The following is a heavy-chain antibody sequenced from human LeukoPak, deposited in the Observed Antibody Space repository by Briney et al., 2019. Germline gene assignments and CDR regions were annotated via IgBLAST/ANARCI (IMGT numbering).Heavy chain of an antibody. CDR3: AREGEIGYDLSDY. CDR2: INPSAGST. CDR1: GYTFTNYY. Sequence: ASVTVSCLSSGYTFTNYYMNWVRQAPGQGLEWVGKINPSAGSTSYAQKFQGRVTVTRDTSTSTVYMELSSLRSEDTAMYYCAREGEIGYDLSDYWGQGTLVTVSS. J-gene: IGHJ4*02. D-gene: IGHD5-12*01. V-gene: IGHV1-46*01.